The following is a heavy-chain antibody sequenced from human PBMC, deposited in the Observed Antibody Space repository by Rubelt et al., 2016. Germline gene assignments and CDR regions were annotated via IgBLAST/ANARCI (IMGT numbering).Heavy chain of an antibody. Sequence: VQLVESGGGLVKPGGSLRLSCAASGFTFSSYGMHWVRQAPGKGLEWVAVIWYDGSNKYFAGSVKGRFTISGDNSKNTLYLQMNSLRAEDTAVYYCARGRGIAAAGTFDYWGQGTLVTVSS. D-gene: IGHD6-13*01. J-gene: IGHJ4*02. CDR2: IWYDGSNK. CDR1: GFTFSSYG. CDR3: ARGRGIAAAGTFDY. V-gene: IGHV3-33*01.